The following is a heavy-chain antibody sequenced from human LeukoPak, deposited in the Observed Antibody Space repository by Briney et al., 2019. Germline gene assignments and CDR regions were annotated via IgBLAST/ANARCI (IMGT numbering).Heavy chain of an antibody. V-gene: IGHV4-61*02. CDR1: GGSISSGSYY. Sequence: SETLSLTCTVSGGSISSGSYYWSWIRQPAGKGLEWIGRIYTSGSTNYNPSLKSRVTISVDTSKNQFSLKLSSVTAADTAVYYCARIPIFGVLSPHDASDIWGQGTMVTVSS. J-gene: IGHJ3*02. D-gene: IGHD3-3*01. CDR2: IYTSGST. CDR3: ARIPIFGVLSPHDASDI.